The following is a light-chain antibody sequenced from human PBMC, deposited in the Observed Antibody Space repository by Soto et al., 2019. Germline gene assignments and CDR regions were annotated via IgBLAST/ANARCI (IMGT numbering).Light chain of an antibody. J-gene: IGLJ1*01. CDR1: SSNIGAGYE. V-gene: IGLV1-40*01. CDR3: QSYDSSLSVLYV. Sequence: QSVLTQPPSVSGAPGQRVTISCTGSSSNIGAGYEVHWFQQLPGTAPKLLIYGNTNRPSGVPDRFSGSKSDTSASLAITGLQPEDEADYYCQSYDSSLSVLYVFGTGIKLTVL. CDR2: GNT.